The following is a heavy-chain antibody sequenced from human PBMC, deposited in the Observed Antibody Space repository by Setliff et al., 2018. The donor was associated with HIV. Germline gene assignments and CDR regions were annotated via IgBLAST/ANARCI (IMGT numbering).Heavy chain of an antibody. CDR2: IYYSGST. J-gene: IGHJ4*02. CDR3: ARGGALEWELPFDY. D-gene: IGHD1-26*01. Sequence: SQTLSLTCTVSGDYISSGGYYWSCIRQHTGKGLEWIGYIYYSGSTYYNPSLQSRVTISVDTSKNHFSLNLNSVTAADTAVYYCARGGALEWELPFDYWGQGTLVTVSS. CDR1: GDYISSGGYY. V-gene: IGHV4-31*03.